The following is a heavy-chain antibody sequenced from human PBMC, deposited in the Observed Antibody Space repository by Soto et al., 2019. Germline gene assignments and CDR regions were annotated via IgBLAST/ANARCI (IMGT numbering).Heavy chain of an antibody. CDR1: GYTFTNYY. Sequence: QVQLVQSGAEVKKPGASVKVSCKASGYTFTNYYMHWVRQAPGQGLEWMGIINPGGGSTSYAQNFQGRVRMTRDTSTGTGYMELSSLRSEDTGVYYFARGVRSSGLGYWGQGTLVTGSS. V-gene: IGHV1-46*01. CDR2: INPGGGST. J-gene: IGHJ4*02. D-gene: IGHD6-19*01. CDR3: ARGVRSSGLGY.